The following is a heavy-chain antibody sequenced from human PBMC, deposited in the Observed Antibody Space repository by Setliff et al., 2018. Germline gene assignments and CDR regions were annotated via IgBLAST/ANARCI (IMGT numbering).Heavy chain of an antibody. CDR2: IIPIFGTR. J-gene: IGHJ6*02. V-gene: IGHV1-69*13. Sequence: ASVKVSCKASGGTFDNYGISWVRQAPGQGLEWMGGIIPIFGTRNYAQKFQDRVTIAADESTSSAYMELSSLRSEDTAVYYCARGHYHYHSVLYGGEFYYYYMDVWGPGTTVTAP. CDR1: GGTFDNYG. CDR3: ARGHYHYHSVLYGGEFYYYYMDV. D-gene: IGHD3-10*01.